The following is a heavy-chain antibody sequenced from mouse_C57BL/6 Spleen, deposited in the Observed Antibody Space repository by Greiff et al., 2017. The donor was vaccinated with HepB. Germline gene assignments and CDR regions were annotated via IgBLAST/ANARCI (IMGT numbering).Heavy chain of an antibody. J-gene: IGHJ3*01. CDR2: IYPGSGST. CDR1: GYTFTSYW. Sequence: QVQLQQPGAELVKPGASVKMSCKASGYTFTSYWITWVKQRPGQGLEWIGDIYPGSGSTNYNEKFKSKATLTVDTSSSTAYMQLSSLTSEDSAVYYCVRGDDDGYPWFAYWGQGTLVTVSA. CDR3: VRGDDDGYPWFAY. V-gene: IGHV1-55*01. D-gene: IGHD2-3*01.